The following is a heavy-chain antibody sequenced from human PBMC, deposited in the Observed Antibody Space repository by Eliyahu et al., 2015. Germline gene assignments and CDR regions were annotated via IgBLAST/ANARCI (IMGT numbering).Heavy chain of an antibody. CDR1: GFTFGDYA. D-gene: IGHD3-3*01. V-gene: IGHV3-49*04. J-gene: IGHJ6*02. CDR3: TREVTIFGVVIYYYYYGMDV. CDR2: IRSKAYGGTT. Sequence: ESGGGLVQPGRSLRLSCTASGFTFGDYAMSWVRQAPGKGLEWVGFIRSKAYGGTTEYAASVKGRFTISRDDSKSIAYLQMNSLKTEDTAVYYCTREVTIFGVVIYYYYYGMDVWGQGTTVTVSS.